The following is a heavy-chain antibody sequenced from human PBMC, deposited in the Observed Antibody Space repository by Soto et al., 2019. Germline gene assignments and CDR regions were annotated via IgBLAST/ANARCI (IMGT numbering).Heavy chain of an antibody. Sequence: SGPTPVNPPQTLTLACTFSGFSLSTSGMCVSWIRQPPGEALEWLALIDWDDDKYYSTSLKTRLTISKDTSKNQVVLTMTNMDPVDTATYYCARIRRVRGVIAPNLFDYWGQGTLVTVSS. CDR3: ARIRRVRGVIAPNLFDY. J-gene: IGHJ4*02. CDR1: GFSLSTSGMC. D-gene: IGHD3-10*01. CDR2: IDWDDDK. V-gene: IGHV2-70*01.